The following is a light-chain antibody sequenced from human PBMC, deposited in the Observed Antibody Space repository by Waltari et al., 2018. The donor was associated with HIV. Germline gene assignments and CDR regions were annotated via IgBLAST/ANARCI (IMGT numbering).Light chain of an antibody. CDR3: LAWDSSTVI. CDR1: TLGNRY. CDR2: DDT. Sequence: SYELTQPPSVSVSPGQTATITCSGSTLGNRYVCWYEQKPGQSPLLVIYDDTKRPSGIPERFSGSNSVNTATLTISGTQAVDEADYYCLAWDSSTVIFGGGTRLTVL. J-gene: IGLJ2*01. V-gene: IGLV3-1*01.